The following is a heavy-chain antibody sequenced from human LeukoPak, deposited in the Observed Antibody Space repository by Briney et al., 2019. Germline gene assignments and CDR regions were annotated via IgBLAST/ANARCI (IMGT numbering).Heavy chain of an antibody. V-gene: IGHV3-23*01. CDR2: ISGSGGST. D-gene: IGHD3-9*01. CDR3: AKDLGVLRYFDTPNFDY. Sequence: PGGSLRLSCAASGFTFSSYAMSWVRQAPGKGLEWVSAISGSGGSTYYADSVKGRFTISRDNSKNTLYLQMNRLRAEDTAVYYCAKDLGVLRYFDTPNFDYWGQGTLVTVSS. J-gene: IGHJ4*02. CDR1: GFTFSSYA.